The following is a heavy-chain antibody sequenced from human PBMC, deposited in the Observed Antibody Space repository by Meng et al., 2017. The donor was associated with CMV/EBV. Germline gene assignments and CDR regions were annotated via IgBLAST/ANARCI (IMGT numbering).Heavy chain of an antibody. V-gene: IGHV4-39*07. CDR2: IYYSGST. CDR1: GCSISSSSYY. CDR3: ARAIVLMVYAENWFDP. J-gene: IGHJ5*02. Sequence: QWSGPGLVNPSGTLSLTCTVSGCSISSSSYYWGWIRQPPGKGLEWIGSIYYSGSTYYNPSLKSRVTISVDTSKNQFSLKLSSVTAADTAVYYCARAIVLMVYAENWFDPWGQGTLVTVSS. D-gene: IGHD2-8*01.